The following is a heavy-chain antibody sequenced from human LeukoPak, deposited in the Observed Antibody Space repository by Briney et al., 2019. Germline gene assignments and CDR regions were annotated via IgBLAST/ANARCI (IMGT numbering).Heavy chain of an antibody. CDR1: GGSINSDY. V-gene: IGHV4-59*01. J-gene: IGHJ4*02. CDR3: AREYGGWYYFDY. Sequence: SETLSLTCTVSGGSINSDYWSWIRQPPAKGLEWIGYVYYSGSTNYNPSLKSRVTISVDTSKNQFSLRLRSVTAADTAVYYCAREYGGWYYFDYWGQGTLVTVSS. CDR2: VYYSGST. D-gene: IGHD6-19*01.